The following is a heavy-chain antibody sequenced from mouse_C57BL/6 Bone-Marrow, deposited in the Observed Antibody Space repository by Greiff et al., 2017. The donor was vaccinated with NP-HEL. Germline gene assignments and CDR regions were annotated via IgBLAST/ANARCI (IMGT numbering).Heavy chain of an antibody. J-gene: IGHJ2*01. CDR3: ARRAVVTPFDY. Sequence: EVQGVESGGDLVKPGGSLKLSCAASGFTFSSYGMSWVRQTPDKRLEWVATISSGGSYTYYPDSVKGRFTISRDNAKNTLYLQMSSLKSEDTAMYYCARRAVVTPFDYWGQGTTLTVSS. CDR1: GFTFSSYG. D-gene: IGHD1-1*01. V-gene: IGHV5-6*01. CDR2: ISSGGSYT.